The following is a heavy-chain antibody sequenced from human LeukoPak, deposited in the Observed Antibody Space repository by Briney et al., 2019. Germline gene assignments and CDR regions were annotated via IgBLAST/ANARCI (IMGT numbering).Heavy chain of an antibody. J-gene: IGHJ3*02. CDR3: VRGRGTYWYDLGPAFNM. Sequence: GGSLRLSCAASGFTFSSYAMHWVRQAPGKGLEWVAVISYDGSNKYYADSVKGRFTISRDNAEKTLNLQMESLRVDDTAVYYCVRGRGTYWYDLGPAFNMWGQGTMVTVSS. V-gene: IGHV3-30*04. CDR1: GFTFSSYA. D-gene: IGHD3/OR15-3a*01. CDR2: ISYDGSNK.